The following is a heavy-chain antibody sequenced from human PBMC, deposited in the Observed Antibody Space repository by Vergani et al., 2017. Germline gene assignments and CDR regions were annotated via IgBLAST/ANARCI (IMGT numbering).Heavy chain of an antibody. Sequence: QVQLQQWGGGLLKPSETLSLTCVVHGGSFTSYHWTWIRQSPGEGLDWVGDIDHTGRPDYNPSLKRRLTMSVDKSRNQFSLTLNSVTATDTAIYFCARVNTETNGHLYYYYYMDVWGQGTAVTVS. CDR3: ARVNTETNGHLYYYYYMDV. D-gene: IGHD4-11*01. CDR1: GGSFTSYH. CDR2: IDHTGRP. V-gene: IGHV4-34*01. J-gene: IGHJ6*03.